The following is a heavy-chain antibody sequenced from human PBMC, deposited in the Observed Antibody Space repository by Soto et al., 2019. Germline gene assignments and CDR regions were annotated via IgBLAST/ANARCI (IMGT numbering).Heavy chain of an antibody. Sequence: LSLPSSVAGGSSISRGYYWGWIRQPPGKGLEWIGSIYYSGSTYYNPSLKSRVTISVDTSKNQFSLKLSSVTAADTAVYYCASSEFHWGQGTLVTVSS. CDR2: IYYSGST. D-gene: IGHD2-21*01. V-gene: IGHV4-39*01. CDR1: GGSSISRGYY. J-gene: IGHJ4*02. CDR3: ASSEFH.